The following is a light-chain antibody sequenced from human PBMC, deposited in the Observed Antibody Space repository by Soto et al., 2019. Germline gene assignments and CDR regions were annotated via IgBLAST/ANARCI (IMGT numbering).Light chain of an antibody. CDR1: QSINTW. CDR2: DAS. CDR3: QQYNSYPLT. J-gene: IGKJ4*01. Sequence: DIPMTQSPSTLSASVGARVTITCRASQSINTWLVWCQQKPGKAPQVLIYDASSLASGVPSRFSGSGFGTEFSLTISSLQPDDFATYYCQQYNSYPLTFGGGTKVEIK. V-gene: IGKV1-5*01.